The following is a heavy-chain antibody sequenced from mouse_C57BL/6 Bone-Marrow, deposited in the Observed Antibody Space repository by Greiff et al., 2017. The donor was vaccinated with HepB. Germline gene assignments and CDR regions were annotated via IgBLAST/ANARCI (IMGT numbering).Heavy chain of an antibody. CDR3: ARDPLLRRGYYYAMDY. J-gene: IGHJ4*01. V-gene: IGHV7-3*01. CDR1: GFPFTDYY. CDR2: IRNKANGYTT. D-gene: IGHD2-12*01. Sequence: EVMLVESGGGLVQPGGSLSLSCAASGFPFTDYYMSWVRQPPGKALEWLGFIRNKANGYTTEYSASVKGRFTISRDNSQSILYLQMNALRAEDSATDYCARDPLLRRGYYYAMDYWGQGTSVTVSS.